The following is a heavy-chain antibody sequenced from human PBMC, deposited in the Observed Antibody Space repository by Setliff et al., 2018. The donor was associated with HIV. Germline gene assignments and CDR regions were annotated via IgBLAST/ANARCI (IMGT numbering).Heavy chain of an antibody. CDR3: ARAPNSPYYSNVWYADH. V-gene: IGHV5-51*01. CDR1: GYSFTNYW. CDR2: FYPGDSDT. Sequence: GESLKISCKGSGYSFTNYWIGWVRQMPGKGLEWMGIFYPGDSDTRYSPSFQSQVTVSADKSIGTAYLQWNSLKASDTALYFCARAPNSPYYSNVWYADHWGQGTLVTVSS. J-gene: IGHJ5*02. D-gene: IGHD3-22*01.